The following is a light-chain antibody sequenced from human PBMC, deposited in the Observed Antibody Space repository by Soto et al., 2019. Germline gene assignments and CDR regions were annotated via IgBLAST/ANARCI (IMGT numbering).Light chain of an antibody. CDR1: QSVSSD. J-gene: IGKJ2*01. V-gene: IGKV3-15*01. CDR3: QVRTDWPPFKYT. CDR2: GAS. Sequence: EIVMTQSPATLSLSPGESATLSCRAGQSVSSDLAWYQQKPDQAPRLLIYGASTRASGIPDRFSGSGSGTEFTLTISSLQSEDFAVYYCQVRTDWPPFKYTFGQGTKLEVK.